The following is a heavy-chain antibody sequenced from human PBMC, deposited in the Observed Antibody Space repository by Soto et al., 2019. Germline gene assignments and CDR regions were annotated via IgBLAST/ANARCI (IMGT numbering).Heavy chain of an antibody. CDR3: ARSFNRGPYDY. CDR1: GGSFSGYY. J-gene: IGHJ4*02. CDR2: INHSGST. V-gene: IGHV4-34*01. Sequence: SETLSLTCAVYGGSFSGYYWSWIRQPPGKGLEWIGEINHSGSTNYNPSLKSRVTISVDTSKNQFSLKLSSVTAADTAVYYCARSFNRGPYDYWGQGTLVTVS.